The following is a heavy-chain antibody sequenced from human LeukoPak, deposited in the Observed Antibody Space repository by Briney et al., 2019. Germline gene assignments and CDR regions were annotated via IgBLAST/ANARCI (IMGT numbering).Heavy chain of an antibody. CDR1: GFALSSFG. V-gene: IGHV3-30*03. CDR2: ISYDGSSE. CDR3: ARGSREFDY. J-gene: IGHJ4*02. Sequence: PGKSLRLSCAASGFALSSFGMHWVRQAPGKGLEWVAVISYDGSSENYVDSVKGRFTISRDNSKNVVFLQVNSLRPEDTAVYYCARGSREFDYWGQGTLVTVSS.